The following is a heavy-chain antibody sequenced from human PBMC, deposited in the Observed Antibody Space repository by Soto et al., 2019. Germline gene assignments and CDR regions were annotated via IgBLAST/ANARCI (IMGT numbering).Heavy chain of an antibody. V-gene: IGHV3-30-3*01. D-gene: IGHD2-21*02. CDR3: ARDIGGNSEYYFDY. CDR1: GFTFSSYA. Sequence: QVQLVESGGGVVQPRRSLRLSCAASGFTFSSYAMHWVRQAPGKGLEWVAVISYDGSNKYYADSVKGRFTISRDNSKNTLYLQMNSLRAEDTAVYYCARDIGGNSEYYFDYWGQGTLVTVSS. J-gene: IGHJ4*02. CDR2: ISYDGSNK.